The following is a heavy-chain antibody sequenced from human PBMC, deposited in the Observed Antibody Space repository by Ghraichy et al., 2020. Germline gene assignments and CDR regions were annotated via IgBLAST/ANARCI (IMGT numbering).Heavy chain of an antibody. J-gene: IGHJ5*02. CDR3: ARLKGPCTNGVCYRRGNWFDP. CDR1: GYTFTGYY. D-gene: IGHD2-8*01. Sequence: ASVKVSCKASGYTFTGYYMHWVRQAPGQGLEWMGWINPNSGGTNYAQKFQGRVTMTRDTSISTAYMELSRLRSDDTAVYYCARLKGPCTNGVCYRRGNWFDPWGQGTLVTVSS. CDR2: INPNSGGT. V-gene: IGHV1-2*02.